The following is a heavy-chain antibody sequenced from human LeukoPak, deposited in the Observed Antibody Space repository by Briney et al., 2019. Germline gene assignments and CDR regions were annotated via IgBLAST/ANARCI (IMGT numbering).Heavy chain of an antibody. V-gene: IGHV3-23*01. CDR3: AKDLLPAARGMGFDY. CDR1: GFTFSSYA. J-gene: IGHJ4*02. D-gene: IGHD2-2*01. CDR2: ISGSGGST. Sequence: PGGSLRLSCAASGFTFSSYAMSWVRQAPGKGLEWVSVISGSGGSTYYADSAKGRFTISRDNSKNTLYLQMNSLRAEDTAVYYCAKDLLPAARGMGFDYWGQGTLVTVSS.